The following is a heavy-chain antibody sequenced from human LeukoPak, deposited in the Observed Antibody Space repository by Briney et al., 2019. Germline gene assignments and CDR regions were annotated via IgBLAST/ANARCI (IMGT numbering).Heavy chain of an antibody. CDR2: IRSKANSYAT. D-gene: IGHD1-26*01. V-gene: IGHV3-73*01. CDR3: TRQRRELPEFDY. Sequence: GRSLKLSCAASGFTFSGSAMHWVRQASGKGLEWVGRIRSKANSYATAYAASVKGRFTISRDDSKNTAYLQMNSLKTEDTAVYYCTRQRRELPEFDYWGQGTLVTVSS. CDR1: GFTFSGSA. J-gene: IGHJ4*02.